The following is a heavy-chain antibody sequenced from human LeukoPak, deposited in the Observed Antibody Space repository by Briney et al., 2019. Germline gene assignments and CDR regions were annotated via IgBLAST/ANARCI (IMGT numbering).Heavy chain of an antibody. CDR2: IKQDGSET. J-gene: IGHJ4*02. CDR1: GFTLSSYA. D-gene: IGHD2-15*01. V-gene: IGHV3-7*01. CDR3: ARDFAAAVG. Sequence: GGSLRLSCAASGFTLSSYAMSWVRQAPGKGLERVANIKQDGSETHYVDSVRGRFIVSRDNAKNSVFLQMNSLGVEDTAIYYCARDFAAAVGWGQGTLVTVSS.